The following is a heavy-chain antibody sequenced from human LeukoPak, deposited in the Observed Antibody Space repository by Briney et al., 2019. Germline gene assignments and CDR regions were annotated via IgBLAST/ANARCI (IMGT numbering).Heavy chain of an antibody. CDR2: ISSGGGST. J-gene: IGHJ3*02. V-gene: IGHV3-23*01. CDR3: ARARITMVRGVIRAFDI. Sequence: GGSLRLSCAASEFTFSRYAMNWVRQAPGKGLEWVSTISSGGGSTYYADSVEGRFTISRDNSKNTLYLQMNSLRAEDTAVYYCARARITMVRGVIRAFDIWGQGTMVTVSS. D-gene: IGHD3-10*01. CDR1: EFTFSRYA.